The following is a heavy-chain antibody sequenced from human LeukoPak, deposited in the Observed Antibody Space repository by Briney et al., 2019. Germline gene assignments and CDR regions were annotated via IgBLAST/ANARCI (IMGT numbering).Heavy chain of an antibody. J-gene: IGHJ6*02. CDR3: ARDQGIAVAGRKNYGMDV. CDR2: ISSSSSYI. V-gene: IGHV3-21*03. CDR1: GFTFNSYS. D-gene: IGHD6-19*01. Sequence: GGSLRLSCAASGFTFNSYSMNWVRQAPGKGLEWVSSISSSSSYIYYADSVKGRFTISRDNAKNSLYLQMNSLRAEDTAVYYCARDQGIAVAGRKNYGMDVWGQGTTVTVSS.